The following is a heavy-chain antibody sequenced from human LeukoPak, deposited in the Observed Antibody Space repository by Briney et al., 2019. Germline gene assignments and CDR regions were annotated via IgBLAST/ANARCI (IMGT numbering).Heavy chain of an antibody. D-gene: IGHD3-3*01. CDR2: INSDGSST. CDR1: GFTFSSYW. J-gene: IGHJ4*02. CDR3: ARSFEAIWSGYYGNFDC. Sequence: GGSLRLSCAASGFTFSSYWMHWVRQAPGKGLVWVSRINSDGSSTSYADSVKGRFTISRDNAKNTLYLQMNSLRAEDTAVYYCARSFEAIWSGYYGNFDCWGQGTLVTVSS. V-gene: IGHV3-74*01.